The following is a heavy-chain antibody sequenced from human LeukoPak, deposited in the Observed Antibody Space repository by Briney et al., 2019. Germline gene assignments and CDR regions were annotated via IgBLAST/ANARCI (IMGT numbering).Heavy chain of an antibody. V-gene: IGHV5-51*01. D-gene: IGHD1-26*01. CDR3: ARHGIVGATTHFDS. J-gene: IGHJ4*02. CDR1: GYSFNSYW. Sequence: GESLKIACKGSGYSFNSYWIDWVRQMPGKGLEWMGIIYPGDSNTKYSPSFQGQVTISADKSISTAYLRWSSLKASDTAMYYCARHGIVGATTHFDSWGQGTLVTVSS. CDR2: IYPGDSNT.